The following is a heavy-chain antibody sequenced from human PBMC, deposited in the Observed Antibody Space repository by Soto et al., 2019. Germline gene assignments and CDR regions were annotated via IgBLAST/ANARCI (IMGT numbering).Heavy chain of an antibody. CDR1: GYTFTSYA. Sequence: QVQLVQSGAEVKKPGASVKVSCKASGYTFTSYAMHWVRQAPGQRLEWMGWINAGNGNTKYSQKFQGRVTITRNTSASTAYMALSSLQSEDTALYDCARALGVVTDGYWGQGTLVTVSS. V-gene: IGHV1-3*01. J-gene: IGHJ4*02. CDR2: INAGNGNT. D-gene: IGHD2-15*01. CDR3: ARALGVVTDGY.